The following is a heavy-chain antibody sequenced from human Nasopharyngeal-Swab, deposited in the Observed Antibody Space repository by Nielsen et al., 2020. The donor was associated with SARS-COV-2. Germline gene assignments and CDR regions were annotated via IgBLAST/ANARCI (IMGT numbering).Heavy chain of an antibody. CDR2: INHSGST. J-gene: IGHJ6*03. V-gene: IGHV4-34*01. CDR3: ARGVVVVAATAPPRPLGRGPSETSHYYMDV. Sequence: WIRQPPGKGLEWIGEINHSGSTNYNPSLKSRVTISVDTSKNQFSLKLSSVTAADTAVYYCARGVVVVAATAPPRPLGRGPSETSHYYMDVWGKGTTVTVSS. D-gene: IGHD2-15*01.